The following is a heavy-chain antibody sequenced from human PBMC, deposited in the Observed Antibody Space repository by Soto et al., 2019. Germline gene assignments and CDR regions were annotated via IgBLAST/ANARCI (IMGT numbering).Heavy chain of an antibody. V-gene: IGHV3-30*18. Sequence: VESGGGVVQPGRSLRLSCAASGFTFSSYGMHWVRQAPGKGLEWVAVISYDGSNKYYADSVKGRFTISRDNSKNTLYLQMNSLRAEDTAVYYCAKETYSGPLDYWGQGTLVTVSS. D-gene: IGHD2-15*01. J-gene: IGHJ4*02. CDR2: ISYDGSNK. CDR3: AKETYSGPLDY. CDR1: GFTFSSYG.